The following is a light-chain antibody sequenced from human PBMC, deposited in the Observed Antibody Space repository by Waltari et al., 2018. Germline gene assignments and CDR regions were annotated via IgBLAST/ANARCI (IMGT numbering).Light chain of an antibody. J-gene: IGLJ2*01. V-gene: IGLV2-23*02. CDR2: EVT. CDR3: CSFAGRGFSVI. CDR1: SSDVGKYNL. Sequence: QSALTQPASVSGSPGQSITISCTGTSSDVGKYNLVSWYQQHPGEVPKLMIYEVTKRPSGVSDRFSGSKYGNTASLTISGLQAEDEADYFCCSFAGRGFSVIFGGGTKLTVL.